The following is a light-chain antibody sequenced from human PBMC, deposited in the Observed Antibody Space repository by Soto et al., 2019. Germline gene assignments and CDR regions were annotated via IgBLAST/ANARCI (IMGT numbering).Light chain of an antibody. V-gene: IGKV3-15*01. CDR2: GAY. CDR1: QSVSSN. J-gene: IGKJ1*01. Sequence: EIVMTQSPATPSVSPGERATLSCRASQSVSSNLAWYQQNPGQAPRLLIYGAYTRATGIPARFSGSGSETEFTLTNSSLQSEDFAVYYCQQYNNWPRTFGQGTKVEIK. CDR3: QQYNNWPRT.